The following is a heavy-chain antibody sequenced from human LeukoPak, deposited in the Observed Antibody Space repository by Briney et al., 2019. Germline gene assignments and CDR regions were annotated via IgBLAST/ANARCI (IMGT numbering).Heavy chain of an antibody. D-gene: IGHD7-27*01. V-gene: IGHV4-59*11. CDR2: VYYSRST. CDR1: GGSISSHY. Sequence: SSETLSLTCTVSGGSISSHYWSWIRQPPGKGLEWIGYVYYSRSTNYNASLKSRVTISVDTSKNPFSLKLSSATAADPAVYYCARDSAGVDAFDIWGKGKVVIVS. CDR3: ARDSAGVDAFDI. J-gene: IGHJ3*02.